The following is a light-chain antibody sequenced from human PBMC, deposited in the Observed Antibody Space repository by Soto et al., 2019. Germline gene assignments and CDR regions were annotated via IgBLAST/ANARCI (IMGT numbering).Light chain of an antibody. CDR1: QNIYRW. J-gene: IGKJ1*01. Sequence: DIQMTHSPSILSASVGDTVTVTCRASQNIYRWLAWYQQKPGKAPKLVIYDASNLESGVPSRSSGRGSGTESTLTISGLQPEDFATYYCQQYNDYRTFGQGTKVEIX. CDR2: DAS. V-gene: IGKV1-5*01. CDR3: QQYNDYRT.